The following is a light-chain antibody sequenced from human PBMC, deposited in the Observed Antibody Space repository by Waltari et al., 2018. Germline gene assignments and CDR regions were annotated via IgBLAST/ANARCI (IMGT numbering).Light chain of an antibody. CDR2: EDN. CDR1: RRDFGRHTL. V-gene: IGLV2-23*01. J-gene: IGLJ3*02. Sequence: QSALTQPAYVSGSPGQSITISCTGIRRDFGRHTLLSWYQHHPGKAPKLIIYEDNKRPSGVSNRFSGSKSGTTASLTVSELQTDDEADYYCCSYVGGSTWVFGGGTKLTVL. CDR3: CSYVGGSTWV.